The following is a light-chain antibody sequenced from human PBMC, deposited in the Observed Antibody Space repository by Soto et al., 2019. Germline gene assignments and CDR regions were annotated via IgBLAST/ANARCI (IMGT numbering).Light chain of an antibody. V-gene: IGLV2-8*01. CDR2: EVN. Sequence: QSVLAQPPSASGSPGQSVTISCTGTSSDVGNYNYVSWYQHHPGKAPKLMIYEVNKRPSGVPDRFSGSKSGDTASLTVSGLQAEDEDDYYCTSYAGSNNFVFGTGTKVTVL. J-gene: IGLJ1*01. CDR1: SSDVGNYNY. CDR3: TSYAGSNNFV.